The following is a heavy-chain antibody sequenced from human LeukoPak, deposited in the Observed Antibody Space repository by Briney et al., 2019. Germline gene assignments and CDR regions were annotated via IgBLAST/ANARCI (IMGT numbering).Heavy chain of an antibody. V-gene: IGHV4-4*02. CDR2: IYHSGST. CDR3: ARGPGYCSGGSCYSADY. CDR1: GGSISSSNW. D-gene: IGHD2-15*01. J-gene: IGHJ4*02. Sequence: PSETLSLTCTVSGGSISSSNWWSWVRQPPGKGLEWIGEIYHSGSTNYNPSLKSRVTISVDKSKNQFSLKLSSVTAADTAVYYCARGPGYCSGGSCYSADYWGQGTLVTVSS.